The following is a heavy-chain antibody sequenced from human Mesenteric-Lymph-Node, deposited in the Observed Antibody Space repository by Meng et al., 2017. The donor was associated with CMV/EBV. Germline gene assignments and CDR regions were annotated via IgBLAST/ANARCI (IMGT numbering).Heavy chain of an antibody. CDR3: ARGEWDNWNDEGRFYYYGMDV. D-gene: IGHD1-1*01. V-gene: IGHV1-8*03. CDR1: GYTFTGYD. J-gene: IGHJ6*02. CDR2: MNPNSGNT. Sequence: ASVKVSCKASGYTFTGYDINWVRQATGQGLEWMGWMNPNSGNTGYAQKFQGRVTITRNTSISTAYMELSSLRSEDTAVYYCARGEWDNWNDEGRFYYYGMDVWGQGTTVTVSS.